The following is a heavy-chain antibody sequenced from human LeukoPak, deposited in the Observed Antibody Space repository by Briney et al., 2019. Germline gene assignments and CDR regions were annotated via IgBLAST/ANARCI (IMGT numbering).Heavy chain of an antibody. Sequence: GGSLRLSCAASGSTFGSYAMHWVRQAPGKGLEWVAVISYDGSNKYYADSVKGRFTISRDNSKNTLYLQMNSLRAEDTAVYYCARVGTPMVTIVAPYYMDVWGKGTTVTVSS. CDR2: ISYDGSNK. D-gene: IGHD5-18*01. V-gene: IGHV3-30*04. CDR1: GSTFGSYA. CDR3: ARVGTPMVTIVAPYYMDV. J-gene: IGHJ6*03.